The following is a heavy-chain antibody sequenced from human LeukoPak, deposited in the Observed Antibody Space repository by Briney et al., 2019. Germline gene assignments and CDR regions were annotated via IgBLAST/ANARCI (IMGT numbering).Heavy chain of an antibody. V-gene: IGHV3-23*01. Sequence: PGGSLSLSCAASGFTFSSYAMSWVSQAPGRGLEWVSAISGSGGSTYYADSVEGGFTISRDKSKNTLYLQMNSPSAEDTAVYYCAKGGSSGWPLGRRLYYFDYWGQGTLVTVSS. CDR3: AKGGSSGWPLGRRLYYFDY. D-gene: IGHD6-19*01. J-gene: IGHJ4*02. CDR1: GFTFSSYA. CDR2: ISGSGGST.